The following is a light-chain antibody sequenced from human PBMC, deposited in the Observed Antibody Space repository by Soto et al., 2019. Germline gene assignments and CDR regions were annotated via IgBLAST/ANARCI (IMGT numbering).Light chain of an antibody. V-gene: IGLV3-25*03. CDR3: QSADDSGNVV. CDR1: ALPKQY. CDR2: KDT. J-gene: IGLJ2*01. Sequence: SYELTQPPSVSVSPGQTASITCSGDALPKQYAYWYRQKPGQAPVLVIYKDTERPSGIPERFSGSSSGTTVTLTISGVQAEDESDYYCQSADDSGNVVFGGGTKLTVL.